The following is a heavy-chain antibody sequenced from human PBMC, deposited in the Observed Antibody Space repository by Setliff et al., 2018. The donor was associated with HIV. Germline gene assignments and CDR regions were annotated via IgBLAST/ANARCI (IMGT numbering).Heavy chain of an antibody. CDR1: GGSISSYY. D-gene: IGHD6-13*01. V-gene: IGHV4-4*07. CDR3: ARVRWAATAGTWDYYYYGMDV. CDR2: IYTSGST. Sequence: SETLSLTCTVSGGSISSYYWSWIRQPAGKGLEWIGRIYTSGSTNYNPSLKSRVTMSVDTSKNQFSLKLTSVTASDTAVYYCARVRWAATAGTWDYYYYGMDVWGQGTTVTVSS. J-gene: IGHJ6*02.